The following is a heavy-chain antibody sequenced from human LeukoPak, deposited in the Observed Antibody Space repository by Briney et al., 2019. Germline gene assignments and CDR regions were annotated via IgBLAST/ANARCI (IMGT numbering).Heavy chain of an antibody. J-gene: IGHJ3*02. Sequence: SETLSLTCTVSGGSISSYYWSWIRQPPGKGLEWIGYIYYSGSTNYYPSLKSRVTISVDTSKNQFSLKLSSVTAAHTAVYYCARHESGYDAFDIWGQGTMGTVSS. CDR1: GGSISSYY. CDR2: IYYSGST. CDR3: ARHESGYDAFDI. D-gene: IGHD3-22*01. V-gene: IGHV4-59*08.